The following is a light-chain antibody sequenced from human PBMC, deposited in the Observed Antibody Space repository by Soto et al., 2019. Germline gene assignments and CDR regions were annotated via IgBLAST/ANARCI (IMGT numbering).Light chain of an antibody. V-gene: IGLV2-8*01. CDR2: EVN. CDR3: SSYAGSNNLVI. CDR1: SNDVGAYKY. J-gene: IGLJ2*01. Sequence: QSALTQPPSASGSPGQSVTISCTGTSNDVGAYKYVSWYQQHPGKAPKLIISEVNQRPSGVPDRFSGSKSGNTASLIVSGLQAEDEADYYCSSYAGSNNLVIFGGGTKLTVL.